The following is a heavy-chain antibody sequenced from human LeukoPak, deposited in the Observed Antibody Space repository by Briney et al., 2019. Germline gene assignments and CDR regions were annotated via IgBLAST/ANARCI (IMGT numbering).Heavy chain of an antibody. CDR3: ARTYYDFWSGPNPGLYYYYGMDV. CDR1: GVTFSSYA. Sequence: GRSLRLSCAASGVTFSSYAMHWVRQAPGKGLEWVAVISYDGSNKYYADSVKGRFTISRDNSKNTLYLQMNSLRAEDTAVYYCARTYYDFWSGPNPGLYYYYGMDVWGQGTTVTVSS. V-gene: IGHV3-30-3*01. J-gene: IGHJ6*02. CDR2: ISYDGSNK. D-gene: IGHD3-3*01.